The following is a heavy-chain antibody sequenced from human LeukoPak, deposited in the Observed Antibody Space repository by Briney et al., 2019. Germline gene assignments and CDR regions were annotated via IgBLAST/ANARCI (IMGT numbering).Heavy chain of an antibody. Sequence: GGSLRLSCAASGFTFSNYGMSWVRQAPGKGREWVSLISASGGTTYYADSVKGRFTISRDNSENTLYLQMNSLRAEDTAVYYCARDWSSKYPYYYGMDVWGQGTTVTVSS. CDR3: ARDWSSKYPYYYGMDV. D-gene: IGHD4-11*01. J-gene: IGHJ6*02. CDR1: GFTFSNYG. V-gene: IGHV3-23*01. CDR2: ISASGGTT.